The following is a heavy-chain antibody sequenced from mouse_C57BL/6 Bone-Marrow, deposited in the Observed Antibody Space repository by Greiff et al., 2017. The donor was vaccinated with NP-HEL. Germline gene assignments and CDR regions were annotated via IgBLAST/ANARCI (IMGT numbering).Heavy chain of an antibody. Sequence: VQLQQSGAELVRPGASVKLSCKASGYTFTDYYINWVKQRPGQGLEWIARIYPGSGNTYYNEKFKGKATLTAEKSSSTAYMQLSSLTSEDSAVYFCARSPHYYGSLYAMDYWGQGTSVTVSS. CDR3: ARSPHYYGSLYAMDY. D-gene: IGHD1-1*01. V-gene: IGHV1-76*01. CDR1: GYTFTDYY. CDR2: IYPGSGNT. J-gene: IGHJ4*01.